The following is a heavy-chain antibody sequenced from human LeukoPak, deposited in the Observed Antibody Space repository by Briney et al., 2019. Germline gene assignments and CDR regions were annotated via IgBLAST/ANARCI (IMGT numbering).Heavy chain of an antibody. CDR2: IYPGDSDT. V-gene: IGHV5-51*01. D-gene: IGHD4-17*01. CDR3: VRHSDGDYSNWYFDL. Sequence: GESLKISCKGSGYSFTSYWIGWVRQMPGKGLEWMGIIYPGDSDTRYSPSFQGQVTISADKSISTAYLQWSSLKASDTAMYYCVRHSDGDYSNWYFDLWGRGTLVTVSS. J-gene: IGHJ2*01. CDR1: GYSFTSYW.